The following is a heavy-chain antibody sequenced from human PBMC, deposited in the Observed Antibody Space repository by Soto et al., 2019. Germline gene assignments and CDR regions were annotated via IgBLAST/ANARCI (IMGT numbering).Heavy chain of an antibody. D-gene: IGHD3-10*01. J-gene: IGHJ5*02. CDR1: GGSISSYY. CDR3: AGYGSGSSNWFDP. V-gene: IGHV4-59*01. Sequence: PSETLSLTCTVSGGSISSYYWSWIRQPPGKGLEWIGYIYYSGSTNYNPSLKSRVTISVDTSKNQFSPKLSSVTAADTAVYYCAGYGSGSSNWFDPWGQGTLVTVSS. CDR2: IYYSGST.